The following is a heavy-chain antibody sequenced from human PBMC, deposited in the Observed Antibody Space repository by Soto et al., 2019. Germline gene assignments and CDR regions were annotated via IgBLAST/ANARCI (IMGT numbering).Heavy chain of an antibody. Sequence: QVQLVQSGAELKKTGSSVKVSCRASGDTFSSYAVNWVRQAPGRGLEWMGRIITVLGTTDYAQNFKGRLTSTAEQYTKTVYVELSSLRSEDTAVYYCARRRYCGYDCYHKHYYGMDVWGQGTTVTVAS. CDR2: IITVLGTT. CDR1: GDTFSSYA. V-gene: IGHV1-69*08. D-gene: IGHD2-21*01. J-gene: IGHJ6*02. CDR3: ARRRYCGYDCYHKHYYGMDV.